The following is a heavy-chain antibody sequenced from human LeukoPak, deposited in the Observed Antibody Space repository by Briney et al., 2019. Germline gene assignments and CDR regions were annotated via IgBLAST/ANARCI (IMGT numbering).Heavy chain of an antibody. Sequence: GESLKISCKGSGYSFSSYWIAWVRQMPGKGLEWMGIIYPGDSDTRYSPSFQGQVTISADKSINTAYLQWSSLKASDTAMYYCARRDTAMVLFDYWGQGTLVTVSS. V-gene: IGHV5-51*01. D-gene: IGHD5-18*01. CDR1: GYSFSSYW. CDR2: IYPGDSDT. CDR3: ARRDTAMVLFDY. J-gene: IGHJ4*02.